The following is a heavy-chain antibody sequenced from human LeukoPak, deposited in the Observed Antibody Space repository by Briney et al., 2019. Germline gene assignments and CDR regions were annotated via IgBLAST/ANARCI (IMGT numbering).Heavy chain of an antibody. CDR3: ARGRQWLSRIRNYYYYYMDV. V-gene: IGHV4-59*12. Sequence: SETLSLTCTVSGGSISSYYWSWIRQPPGKGLEWIGYIYYSGSTNYNPSLKSRVTISVDTSKNQFSLKLSSVTAADTAVYYCARGRQWLSRIRNYYYYYMDVWGKGTTVTVSS. CDR1: GGSISSYY. CDR2: IYYSGST. D-gene: IGHD6-19*01. J-gene: IGHJ6*03.